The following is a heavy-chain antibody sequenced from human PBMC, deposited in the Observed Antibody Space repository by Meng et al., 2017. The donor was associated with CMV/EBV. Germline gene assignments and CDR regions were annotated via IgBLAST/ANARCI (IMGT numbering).Heavy chain of an antibody. D-gene: IGHD6-13*01. CDR1: GSE. CDR2: IRVKANNYAT. J-gene: IGHJ6*02. V-gene: IGHV3-73*01. CDR3: SRGSRRAAFVSYYYGLDL. Sequence: GSEIQWVRQAAGKGLEWIGRIRVKANNYATAYTPSLEGRFTISRDDSRNTSYLQMSGLTPEDTAVYYCSRGSRRAAFVSYYYGLDLWGQGTTVTVSS.